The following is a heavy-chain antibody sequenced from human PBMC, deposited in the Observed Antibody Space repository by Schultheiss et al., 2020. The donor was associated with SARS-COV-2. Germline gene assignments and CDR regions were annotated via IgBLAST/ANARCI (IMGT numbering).Heavy chain of an antibody. Sequence: ASVKVSCKASGGTFSSYAISWVRQAPGQGLEWMGWINPKGGGTNYAQNLQGWVTMTRDTSISTAYMELSRLRSDDTAVYYCARGTGSFDYWGQGTLVTVSS. J-gene: IGHJ4*02. V-gene: IGHV1-2*04. CDR3: ARGTGSFDY. CDR2: INPKGGGT. D-gene: IGHD3-10*01. CDR1: GGTFSSYA.